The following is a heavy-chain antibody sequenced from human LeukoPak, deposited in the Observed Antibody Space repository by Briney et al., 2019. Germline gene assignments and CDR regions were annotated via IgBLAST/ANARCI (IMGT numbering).Heavy chain of an antibody. Sequence: PGVSLRLSCAASGFTFSSYAMSWVRQAPGKGLEWVSAISGSGGSTYYADSVKGRFTISRDNSKNTLYLQMNSLRAEDTAVYYCAKDRFRTTGTSSMDVWGKGTTVTVSS. D-gene: IGHD1-1*01. CDR3: AKDRFRTTGTSSMDV. CDR1: GFTFSSYA. V-gene: IGHV3-23*01. J-gene: IGHJ6*04. CDR2: ISGSGGST.